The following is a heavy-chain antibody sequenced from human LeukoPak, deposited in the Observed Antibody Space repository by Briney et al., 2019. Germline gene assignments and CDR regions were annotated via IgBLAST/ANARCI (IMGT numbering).Heavy chain of an antibody. CDR1: GFTLSSYS. V-gene: IGHV3-21*01. CDR2: ISGSGTEI. Sequence: PGGSLRLSCAASGFTLSSYSMNWVRQAPGKGLEWVSYISGSGTEIYYADSVKGRFTISRDNARNALYLQMNSLSAEDTAVYYCARVSGTYYKGHFDYWGQGTLVTVSS. CDR3: ARVSGTYYKGHFDY. J-gene: IGHJ4*02. D-gene: IGHD3-10*01.